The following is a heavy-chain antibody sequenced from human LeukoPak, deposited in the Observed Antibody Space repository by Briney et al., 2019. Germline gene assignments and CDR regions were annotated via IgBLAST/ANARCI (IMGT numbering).Heavy chain of an antibody. D-gene: IGHD6-13*01. CDR1: GFTFSSYW. CDR3: ASSIAVAGSGYYYYMDV. Sequence: GGSLRLSCAASGFTFSSYWMSWVRQAPGKGLEWVANIKKDGSEKYYVDSVKGRFTISRDNAKKSLYLQMNSLRAEDTALYYCASSIAVAGSGYYYYMDVWGKGTTVTVSS. V-gene: IGHV3-7*03. J-gene: IGHJ6*03. CDR2: IKKDGSEK.